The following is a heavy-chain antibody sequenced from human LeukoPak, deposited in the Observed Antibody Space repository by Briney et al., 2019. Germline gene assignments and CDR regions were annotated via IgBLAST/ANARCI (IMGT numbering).Heavy chain of an antibody. CDR1: GGSISNYY. CDR2: IYFGGAT. D-gene: IGHD4-17*01. J-gene: IGHJ6*02. CDR3: AREDPQTTVPEGLDV. V-gene: IGHV4-59*01. Sequence: PSETLSLTCTVSGGSISNYYWSWIRQSPVKGLEWIGYIYFGGATNYNPSLKSRVTISVDTSKNQFSLKLSSVTAADTAVYYYAREDPQTTVPEGLDVWGQGTTVTVSS.